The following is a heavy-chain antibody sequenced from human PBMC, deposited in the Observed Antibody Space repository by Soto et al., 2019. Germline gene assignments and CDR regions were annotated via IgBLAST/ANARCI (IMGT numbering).Heavy chain of an antibody. Sequence: SETLSLTCAVYGGSFSGYYWTWIRQPPGTGLEWIGEINHSGSTNYNPSLKSRVTISLDTSKNQFSLKVTSVTATDTAVYYCARQGFGPLHGLVDVWGQGTTVTVSS. CDR2: INHSGST. CDR3: ARQGFGPLHGLVDV. J-gene: IGHJ6*02. D-gene: IGHD3-10*01. CDR1: GGSFSGYY. V-gene: IGHV4-34*01.